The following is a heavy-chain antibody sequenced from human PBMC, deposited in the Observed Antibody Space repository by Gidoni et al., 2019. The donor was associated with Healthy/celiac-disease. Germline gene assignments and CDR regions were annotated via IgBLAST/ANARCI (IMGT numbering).Heavy chain of an antibody. V-gene: IGHV4-59*08. CDR1: GGSISSYY. Sequence: QVQLQESGPGLVKPSETLSLTCTVSGGSISSYYWRWLRQPPGKGLAWIGYIYYSGSTNYNPSLKSRVTISVDTSKNQFSLKLSSVTAADTAVYYCARLQLRFPLAPGYFDLWGRGTLVTVSS. J-gene: IGHJ2*01. D-gene: IGHD3-3*01. CDR3: ARLQLRFPLAPGYFDL. CDR2: IYYSGST.